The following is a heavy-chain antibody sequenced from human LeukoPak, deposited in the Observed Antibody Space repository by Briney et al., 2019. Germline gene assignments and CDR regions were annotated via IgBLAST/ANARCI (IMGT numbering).Heavy chain of an antibody. D-gene: IGHD3-22*01. CDR2: INPNSGGT. CDR3: ARDSRPYYYDSSGSMVLDY. Sequence: ASVKVSCKVSRYTFTGYYMHRVRQAPGQGLEWMGRINPNSGGTNYAQKFQGRVTMTRDTSISTAYMELSRLRSDDTAVYYCARDSRPYYYDSSGSMVLDYWGQGTLVTVSS. V-gene: IGHV1-2*06. CDR1: RYTFTGYY. J-gene: IGHJ4*02.